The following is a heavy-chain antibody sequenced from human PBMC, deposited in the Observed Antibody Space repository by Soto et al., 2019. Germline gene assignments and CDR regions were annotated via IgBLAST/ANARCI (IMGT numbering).Heavy chain of an antibody. CDR1: GGTFSSYT. CDR3: VSHSSNIRV. Sequence: QVQLVQSGAEVKKPGSSVKVSCKASGGTFSSYTISWVRQAPGQGLEWMGRIIPILGIANYAQNFQGRVTITAAKATSTADMELSSLRSEDTAVYYCVSHSSNIRVWGQGTLVTVSS. J-gene: IGHJ1*01. V-gene: IGHV1-69*02. CDR2: IIPILGIA. D-gene: IGHD2-21*01.